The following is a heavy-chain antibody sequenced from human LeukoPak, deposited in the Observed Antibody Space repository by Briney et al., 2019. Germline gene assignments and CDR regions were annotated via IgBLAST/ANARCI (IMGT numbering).Heavy chain of an antibody. D-gene: IGHD2-2*03. CDR2: IYHSGST. V-gene: IGHV4-30-2*01. CDR3: ARHPRVDIVVVPAASDAFDI. CDR1: GGSISSGGYY. J-gene: IGHJ3*02. Sequence: SQTLSLTCTVSGGSISSGGYYWSWIRQPPGKGLEWIGYIYHSGSTYYNPSLKSRVTISVDRSKNQFSLKLSSVTAADTAVYYCARHPRVDIVVVPAASDAFDIWGQGTMVTVSS.